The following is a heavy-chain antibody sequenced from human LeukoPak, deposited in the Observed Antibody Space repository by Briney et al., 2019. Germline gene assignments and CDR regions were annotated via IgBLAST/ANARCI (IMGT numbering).Heavy chain of an antibody. J-gene: IGHJ6*02. CDR3: AKDPGYRSSTSCYFGYYYYGMDV. CDR1: GFTFSSYA. D-gene: IGHD2-2*03. V-gene: IGHV3-23*01. CDR2: ISGSGGST. Sequence: GGSLRLSCAASGFTFSSYAMSWVRQAPGKGLEWVSAISGSGGSTYYADSVKGRFTISRDNSKNTLYLQMNSLRAEDTAVYYCAKDPGYRSSTSCYFGYYYYGMDVWGQGTTVTVSS.